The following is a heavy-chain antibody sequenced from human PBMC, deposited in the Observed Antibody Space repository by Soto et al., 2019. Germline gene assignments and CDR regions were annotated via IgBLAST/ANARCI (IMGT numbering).Heavy chain of an antibody. CDR3: ARERFLGPAAMPNLYYYYGMDV. Sequence: SETLSLTCTVSGGSISSGDYYWSWIRQPPGKGLEWIGYIYYSGSTYYNPSLKSRVTISVDTSKNQFSLKLSSVTAADTAVYYCARERFLGPAAMPNLYYYYGMDVWGQGTTVTVSS. J-gene: IGHJ6*02. D-gene: IGHD2-2*01. CDR2: IYYSGST. CDR1: GGSISSGDYY. V-gene: IGHV4-30-4*01.